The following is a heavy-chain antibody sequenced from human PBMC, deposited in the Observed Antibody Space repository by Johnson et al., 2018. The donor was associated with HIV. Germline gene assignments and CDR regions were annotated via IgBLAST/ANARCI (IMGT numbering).Heavy chain of an antibody. V-gene: IGHV3-7*01. CDR3: AREGPEAAFDI. J-gene: IGHJ3*02. CDR2: INQEGSEK. CDR1: GFTFSNYW. Sequence: VQLVESGGGLVQPGGSLRLSCASSGFTFSNYWMSWIRQAPGKGLEWVANINQEGSEKYYVDSVKGRFTISRDNAKNTLYLQMNSLRAEDTAVYYCAREGPEAAFDIWGQGTMVTVSS.